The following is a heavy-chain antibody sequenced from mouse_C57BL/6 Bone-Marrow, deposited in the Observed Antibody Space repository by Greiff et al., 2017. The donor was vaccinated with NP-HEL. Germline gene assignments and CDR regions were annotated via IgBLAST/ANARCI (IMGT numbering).Heavy chain of an antibody. Sequence: EVQLVESGEGLVKPGGSLKLSCAASGFTFSSYAMSWVRQTPEKRLEWVAYISSGGDYIYYADTVKGRFTISRDNARNTLYLQMSSLTSEDTAMYYCTRENGSSYGNFDYWGQGTTLTVSS. CDR3: TRENGSSYGNFDY. J-gene: IGHJ2*01. D-gene: IGHD1-1*01. CDR1: GFTFSSYA. CDR2: ISSGGDYI. V-gene: IGHV5-9-1*02.